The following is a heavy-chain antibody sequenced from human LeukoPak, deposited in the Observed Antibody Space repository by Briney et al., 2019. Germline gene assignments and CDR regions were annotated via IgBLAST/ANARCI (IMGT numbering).Heavy chain of an antibody. Sequence: TGGSLRLSCEASGFTFSSHWMSCVRQAPERGLEWVASIKPDGSVKNYVDSVKGRFTISRDNAKNSLFLQMNTLRVEDTAVYYCASDTVYWGQGTLVTVSS. CDR3: ASDTVY. D-gene: IGHD4-17*01. CDR2: IKPDGSVK. CDR1: GFTFSSHW. V-gene: IGHV3-7*04. J-gene: IGHJ4*02.